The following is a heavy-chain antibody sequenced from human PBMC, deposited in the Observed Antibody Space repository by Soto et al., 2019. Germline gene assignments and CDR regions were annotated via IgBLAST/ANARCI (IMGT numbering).Heavy chain of an antibody. J-gene: IGHJ6*02. D-gene: IGHD2-15*01. CDR3: ERYPSDYDKDD. CDR1: GYTFTSYA. V-gene: IGHV1-3*05. CDR2: INAGNGNT. Sequence: QVQLVQSGAEEKKPGASVKVSCKASGYTFTSYAMHWVRQAPGQRLEWMGWINAGNGNTKYSQKYHGRVTITRDKSASTAYMELSSLRSEETAVYYDERYPSDYDKDDGGQGTTVTVSS.